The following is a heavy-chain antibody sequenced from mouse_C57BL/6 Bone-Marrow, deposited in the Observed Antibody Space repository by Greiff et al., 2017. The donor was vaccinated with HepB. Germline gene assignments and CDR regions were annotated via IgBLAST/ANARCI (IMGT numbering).Heavy chain of an antibody. V-gene: IGHV2-2*01. D-gene: IGHD2-1*01. Sequence: VQLHHSGPVLVQPSQSLSITCTVSGFSLTSYGVHWVRQSPGKGLEWLGVIWSGGSTDYNAAFISRLSISKDNSKSQVFFKMNSLQADDTAIYYCARGIYGNLSYWGQGTLVTVSA. CDR2: IWSGGST. CDR3: ARGIYGNLSY. J-gene: IGHJ3*01. CDR1: GFSLTSYG.